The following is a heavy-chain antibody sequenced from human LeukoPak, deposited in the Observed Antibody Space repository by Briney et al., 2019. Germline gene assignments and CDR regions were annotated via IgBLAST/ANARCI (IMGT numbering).Heavy chain of an antibody. J-gene: IGHJ5*02. CDR1: GYTFTSYG. Sequence: ASVKVSCKASGYTFTSYGISWVRQAPGQGLEWMGWISAYNGNTNYAQKLQGRVTMTTDTSTSTAYMELRSLRSDDTAVYYCARVEGYCSSTSCYLNWFDPWGQGTLVTVSS. CDR3: ARVEGYCSSTSCYLNWFDP. CDR2: ISAYNGNT. D-gene: IGHD2-2*01. V-gene: IGHV1-18*01.